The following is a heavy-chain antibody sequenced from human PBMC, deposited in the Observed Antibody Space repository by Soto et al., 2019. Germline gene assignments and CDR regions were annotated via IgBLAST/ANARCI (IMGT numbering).Heavy chain of an antibody. J-gene: IGHJ5*02. D-gene: IGHD3-3*01. V-gene: IGHV7-4-1*01. CDR1: GYTFTSYA. Sequence: QVQLVQSGSELKKPGASVKVSCKASGYTFTSYAMNWVRQAPGQGLEWMGWINTNTGNPTYAQGFTGRFVFSLDTSVSTAYLQICSIKAEDTAVYYCARDWAYYDFWSGYYTNLYTPNWFDPWGQGTLVTVSS. CDR2: INTNTGNP. CDR3: ARDWAYYDFWSGYYTNLYTPNWFDP.